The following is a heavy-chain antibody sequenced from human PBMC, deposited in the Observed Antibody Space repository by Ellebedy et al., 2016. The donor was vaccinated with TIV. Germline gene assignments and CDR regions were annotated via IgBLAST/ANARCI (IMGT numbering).Heavy chain of an antibody. J-gene: IGHJ6*02. D-gene: IGHD2-21*01. CDR1: GFTFSNYW. CDR2: IWFDESNK. V-gene: IGHV3-33*08. Sequence: PGGSLRPSCAVSGFTFSNYWMSWVRQAPGKGLEWVAVIWFDESNKYYTDSVKGRFTIPRDTSKNTPFLQLNSLRAEDTAVYDCARDCQCGVDLYGMDVWGQGTTVTVSS. CDR3: ARDCQCGVDLYGMDV.